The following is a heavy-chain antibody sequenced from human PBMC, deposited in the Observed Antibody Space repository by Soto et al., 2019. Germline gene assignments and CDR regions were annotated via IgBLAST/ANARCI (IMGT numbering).Heavy chain of an antibody. D-gene: IGHD3-16*01. V-gene: IGHV1-69*13. Sequence: SVKVSCKASGGTFSTFGFSWVRQAPGRGLEWMGGIIPFFGTAKYSQKFEDRITVTADESTSTVYMDLTSLTSEDTAIYYCARSAPMDAGDKYYYDFWGQGALVTVSS. CDR3: ARSAPMDAGDKYYYDF. J-gene: IGHJ4*02. CDR2: IIPFFGTA. CDR1: GGTFSTFG.